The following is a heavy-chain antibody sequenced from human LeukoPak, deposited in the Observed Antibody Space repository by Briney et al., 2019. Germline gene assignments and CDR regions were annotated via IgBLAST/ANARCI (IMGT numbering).Heavy chain of an antibody. CDR1: GGSISSGGFS. V-gene: IGHV4-61*08. CDR2: IYYSGST. Sequence: PSETLSLTCGVSGGSISSGGFSWSWIRQPPGKGLEWIGYIYYSGSTNYNPSLKSRVTISVDTSKNQFSLKLSSVTAADTAVYYCARTYYYDSSGYYGFDYWGQGTLVTVSS. CDR3: ARTYYYDSSGYYGFDY. J-gene: IGHJ4*02. D-gene: IGHD3-22*01.